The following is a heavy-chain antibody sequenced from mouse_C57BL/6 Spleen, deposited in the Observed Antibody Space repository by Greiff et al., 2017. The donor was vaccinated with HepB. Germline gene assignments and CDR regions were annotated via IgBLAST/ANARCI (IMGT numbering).Heavy chain of an antibody. CDR1: GYAFSSSW. CDR2: IYPGDGDT. Sequence: QVQLKQSGPELVKPGASVKISCKASGYAFSSSWMNWVKQRPGKGLEWIGRIYPGDGDTNYNGKFKGKATLTADKSSSTAYMQLSSLTSEDSAVYFCALITTGAGDAMDYWGQGTSDTVSS. CDR3: ALITTGAGDAMDY. J-gene: IGHJ4*01. V-gene: IGHV1-82*01. D-gene: IGHD1-2*01.